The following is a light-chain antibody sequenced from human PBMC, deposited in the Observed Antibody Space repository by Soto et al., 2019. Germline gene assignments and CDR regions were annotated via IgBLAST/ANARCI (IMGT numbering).Light chain of an antibody. CDR1: QSVSSNF. CDR2: AAS. J-gene: IGKJ5*01. CDR3: QQYGGSPIT. Sequence: EIVLTQSPGTLSLSPGERATLSCRASQSVSSNFLAWFQQQPGQAPRLLVYAASRRVTGIPDRFSGSGSGPYFTLTISRLEPEDFAVYFCQQYGGSPITFGQGTRLEIK. V-gene: IGKV3-20*01.